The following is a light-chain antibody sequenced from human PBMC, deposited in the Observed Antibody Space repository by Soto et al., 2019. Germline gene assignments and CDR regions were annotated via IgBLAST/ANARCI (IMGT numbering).Light chain of an antibody. CDR2: DAS. Sequence: IVLTQSPGTLSLSPGETATLSCRASQSVSTFLAWYQQKPGQAPRLLIYDASDRATGIPARFSGSGSGTDFTLTISSLEPEDFAVYYCQQYVTWPLITLGGGTKVELK. CDR3: QQYVTWPLIT. V-gene: IGKV3-11*01. CDR1: QSVSTF. J-gene: IGKJ4*01.